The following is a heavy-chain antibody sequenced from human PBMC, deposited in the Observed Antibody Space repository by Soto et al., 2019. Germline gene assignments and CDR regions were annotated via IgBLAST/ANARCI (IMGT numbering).Heavy chain of an antibody. Sequence: GASVKVSCKASGYTFTSYYVHWVRQAPGQGLEWMGIINPSGGSTSYAQKFQGRVTMTRDTSTSXXXXXXXXXXXXXXXXYYCAXXXXXXIFGVVIIRGYYYYRMDVWGQGTTVTVSS. CDR3: AXXXXXXIFGVVIIRGYYYYRMDV. J-gene: IGHJ6*02. CDR2: INPSGGST. D-gene: IGHD3-3*01. CDR1: GYTFTSYY. V-gene: IGHV1-46*01.